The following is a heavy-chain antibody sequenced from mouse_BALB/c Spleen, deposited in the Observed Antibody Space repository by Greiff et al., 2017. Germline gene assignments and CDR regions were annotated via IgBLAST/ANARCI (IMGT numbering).Heavy chain of an antibody. CDR2: IDPETGGT. J-gene: IGHJ1*01. CDR3: TRGDYGYWYFDV. Sequence: QVQLQQSGAELVRPGASVTLSCKASGYTFTDYEMHWVKQTPVHGLEWIGAIDPETGGTAYNQKFKGKATLTADKSSSTAYMELRSLTSEDSAVYYCTRGDYGYWYFDVWGAGTTVTVSS. CDR1: GYTFTDYE. V-gene: IGHV1-15*01. D-gene: IGHD1-1*02.